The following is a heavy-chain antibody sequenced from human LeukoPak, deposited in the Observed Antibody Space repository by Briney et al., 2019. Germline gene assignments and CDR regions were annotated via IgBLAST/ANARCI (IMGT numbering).Heavy chain of an antibody. Sequence: GGSLRLSCAASGFTFSSYSMNWVRQAPGKGLEWVANIKEDGSEKYYVDSVKGRFTISRDNAKNSLYLQMNSLRAEDTAVYYCARRYYDNFDYWGQGTLVTVSS. CDR2: IKEDGSEK. V-gene: IGHV3-7*01. CDR1: GFTFSSYS. J-gene: IGHJ4*02. CDR3: ARRYYDNFDY. D-gene: IGHD3-22*01.